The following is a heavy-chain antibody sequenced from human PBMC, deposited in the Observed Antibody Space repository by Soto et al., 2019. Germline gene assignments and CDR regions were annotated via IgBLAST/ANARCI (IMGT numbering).Heavy chain of an antibody. CDR2: IYYSGST. CDR1: GGSISSGDYY. D-gene: IGHD3-10*01. J-gene: IGHJ5*02. V-gene: IGHV4-30-4*01. CDR3: ARGEGYYGVLGFDP. Sequence: QVQLQESGPGLVKPSQTLSLTCTVSGGSISSGDYYWSWIRQPPGKGLEWIGYIYYSGSTYYNPAIKSRVTXXVXTYXNQRSLKLSSVTAADTAVYYCARGEGYYGVLGFDPWGQGTLVTVSS.